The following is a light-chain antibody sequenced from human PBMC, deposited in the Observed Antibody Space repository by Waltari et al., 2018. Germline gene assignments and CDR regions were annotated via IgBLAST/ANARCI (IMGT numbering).Light chain of an antibody. CDR2: DAA. CDR3: QQRSNWPPLT. Sequence: DIVLTQSPATLSLSPGERATLSCRASQRVSSYLAWYQQKPGQAPRLLIYDAANRATGIPARFSGSGSGTDVTLTISSLEPEDFAVYYCQQRSNWPPLTFGGGTKVEIK. CDR1: QRVSSY. J-gene: IGKJ4*01. V-gene: IGKV3-11*01.